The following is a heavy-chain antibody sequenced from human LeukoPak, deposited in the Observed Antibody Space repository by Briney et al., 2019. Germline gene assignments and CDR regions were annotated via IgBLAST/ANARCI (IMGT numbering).Heavy chain of an antibody. CDR3: ASSAAEYLYYFDY. CDR2: INHSGST. CDR1: GGSFSGYY. V-gene: IGHV4-34*01. J-gene: IGHJ4*02. Sequence: SETLSLTCAVYGGSFSGYYWSWIRQPPGKGLEWIGEINHSGSTNYNQSLKSRVTISVDTSKNQFSLKLSSVTAADTAVYYCASSAAEYLYYFDYWGQGTLVTVSS. D-gene: IGHD6-13*01.